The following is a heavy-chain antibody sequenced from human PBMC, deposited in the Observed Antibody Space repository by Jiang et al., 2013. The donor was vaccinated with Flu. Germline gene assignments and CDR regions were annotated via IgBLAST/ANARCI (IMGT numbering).Heavy chain of an antibody. CDR2: ISSSGSTI. V-gene: IGHV3-48*03. J-gene: IGHJ4*02. CDR3: ARDRSDYYDSSGYHDY. D-gene: IGHD3-22*01. Sequence: VSYISSSGSTIYYADSVKGRFTISRDNAKNSLYLQMNSLRAEDTAVYYCARDRSDYYDSSGYHDYWGQGTLVTVSS.